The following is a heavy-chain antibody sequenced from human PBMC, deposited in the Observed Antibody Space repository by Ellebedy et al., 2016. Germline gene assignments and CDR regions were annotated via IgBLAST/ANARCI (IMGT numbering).Heavy chain of an antibody. Sequence: GESLKISCAASGFTFSDYYMSCIRQAPGKGLEWVSYISSSGSTIYYADSVKGRFTISRDNAKNSLYLQMNSLRAEDTAVYYCARGFGVLFGFDYWGQGTLVTVSS. CDR1: GFTFSDYY. V-gene: IGHV3-11*01. D-gene: IGHD3-10*01. CDR3: ARGFGVLFGFDY. J-gene: IGHJ4*02. CDR2: ISSSGSTI.